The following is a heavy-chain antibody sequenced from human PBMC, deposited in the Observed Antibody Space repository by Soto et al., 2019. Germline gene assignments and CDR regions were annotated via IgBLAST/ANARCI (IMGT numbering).Heavy chain of an antibody. D-gene: IGHD3-3*01. V-gene: IGHV1-24*01. CDR3: ATLSNDFWSGPNNWFDP. CDR2: FDPEDGET. Sequence: VFGYTLTELSMHWVRQAPGKGLEWMGGFDPEDGETIYAQKFQGRVTMTEDTSTDTAYMELSSLRSEDTAVYYCATLSNDFWSGPNNWFDPWGQGTLVTVSS. CDR1: GYTLTELS. J-gene: IGHJ5*02.